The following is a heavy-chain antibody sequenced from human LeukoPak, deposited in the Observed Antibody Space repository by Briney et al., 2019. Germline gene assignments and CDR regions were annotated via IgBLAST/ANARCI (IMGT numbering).Heavy chain of an antibody. CDR3: VRHRRTLGWELPNTSIDY. CDR2: IYPGDPDT. Sequence: PGEPLNISCQGSGYRFTTYWVGWARKLPGKGLEWMGIIYPGDPDTRYSPSFQGQVTISADKSISTAYLQWSSLKASDTAMYYCVRHRRTLGWELPNTSIDYWGQGTLVTVSS. D-gene: IGHD1-26*01. V-gene: IGHV5-51*01. J-gene: IGHJ4*02. CDR1: GYRFTTYW.